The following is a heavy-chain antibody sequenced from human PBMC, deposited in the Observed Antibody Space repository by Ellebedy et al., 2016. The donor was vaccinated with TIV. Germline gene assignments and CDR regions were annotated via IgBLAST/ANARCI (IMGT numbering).Heavy chain of an antibody. D-gene: IGHD6-19*01. J-gene: IGHJ4*02. CDR1: GYTFTNYY. CDR3: ARARSSGWLHTPDY. Sequence: AASVTVSCKASGYTFTNYYMHCLRQAPGQGLEWMGIINPSGGSTTYAQNLQGRVTMTRDTSTSTVYMELSSLRSEDTAVYYCARARSSGWLHTPDYWGQGTLVTVSS. CDR2: INPSGGST. V-gene: IGHV1-46*04.